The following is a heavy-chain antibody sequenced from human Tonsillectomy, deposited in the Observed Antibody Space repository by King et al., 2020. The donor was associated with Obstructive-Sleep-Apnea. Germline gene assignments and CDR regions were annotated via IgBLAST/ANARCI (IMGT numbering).Heavy chain of an antibody. CDR2: IYAVGSK. Sequence: DVQLVESGGGLVQPGGSLRLSCAASGFTVSSKYMSWVRQAPGKGLEWVSVIYAVGSKYYADSVKGRFTISRDNSKNTAYLQMKSLRAEDTAVYFCARDLVMDVWGQGTTVTGSS. CDR1: GFTVSSKY. V-gene: IGHV3-66*01. D-gene: IGHD2-8*02. J-gene: IGHJ6*02. CDR3: ARDLVMDV.